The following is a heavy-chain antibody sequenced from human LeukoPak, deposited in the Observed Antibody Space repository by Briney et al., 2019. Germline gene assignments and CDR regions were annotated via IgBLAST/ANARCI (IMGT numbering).Heavy chain of an antibody. Sequence: PGGTLTLSCTASGVTVSSNYMNWVRQAPGKGLEWVSVIYSGGSTSYADSVKGRFTISIDNSKNKLYLKMNSLTAADTAVYYCPRAVAASRYQFVYWGQGTLVTVSS. V-gene: IGHV3-53*01. CDR3: PRAVAASRYQFVY. D-gene: IGHD6-19*01. CDR1: GVTVSSNY. J-gene: IGHJ4*02. CDR2: IYSGGST.